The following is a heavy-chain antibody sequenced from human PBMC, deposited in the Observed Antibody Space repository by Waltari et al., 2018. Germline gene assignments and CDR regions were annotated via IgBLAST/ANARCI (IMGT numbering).Heavy chain of an antibody. CDR3: AKDRRVGATSGLFDY. CDR1: GFTFDDCA. D-gene: IGHD1-26*01. Sequence: EVQLVESGGGLVQPGRSLRLSCAASGFTFDDCAMHWVRQAPGKGLEWVSGISWNSGSIGYADSVKGRFTISRDNAKNSLYLQMNSLRAEDTALYYCAKDRRVGATSGLFDYWGQGTLVTVSS. V-gene: IGHV3-9*01. J-gene: IGHJ4*02. CDR2: ISWNSGSI.